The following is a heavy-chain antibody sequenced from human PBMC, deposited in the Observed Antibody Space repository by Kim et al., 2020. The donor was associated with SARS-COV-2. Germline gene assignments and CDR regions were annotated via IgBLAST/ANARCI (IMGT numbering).Heavy chain of an antibody. CDR3: ARDGWGGYCSGGSCDYWYFDL. D-gene: IGHD2-15*01. CDR2: ISSSSSTI. Sequence: GGSLRLSCAASGFTFSSYSMNWVRQAPGKGLEWVSYISSSSSTIYYADSVKGRFTISRDNAKNSLYLQMNSLRDEDTAVYYCARDGWGGYCSGGSCDYWYFDLWGRGTLVTVSS. J-gene: IGHJ2*01. V-gene: IGHV3-48*02. CDR1: GFTFSSYS.